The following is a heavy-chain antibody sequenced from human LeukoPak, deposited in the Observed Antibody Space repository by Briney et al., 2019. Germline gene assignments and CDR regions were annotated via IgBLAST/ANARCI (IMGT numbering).Heavy chain of an antibody. J-gene: IGHJ4*02. Sequence: GSLRLSCAASGFTFSSYSMNWVRQAPGKGLEWVSYISSSSSTIYYADSVKGRFTISRDNAKNSLYLQMNSLRAEDTAVYYCARGRSSGWYWYWGQGTLVTVSS. CDR1: GFTFSSYS. D-gene: IGHD6-19*01. CDR2: ISSSSSTI. CDR3: ARGRSSGWYWY. V-gene: IGHV3-48*01.